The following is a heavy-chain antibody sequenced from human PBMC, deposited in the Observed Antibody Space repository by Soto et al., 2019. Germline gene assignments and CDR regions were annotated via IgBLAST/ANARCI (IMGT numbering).Heavy chain of an antibody. CDR1: GYTFTSYD. Sequence: ASAKVSCKASGYTFTSYDINWVRQATGQGLEWMGWMNPNSNNTGYAQKYQGRVTMTRKTSISTAYMELSSLRSEDSAVYYWARAYCSSTSCYADDYGDCVGGYYYYYYMNVWGKGTTVTVSS. J-gene: IGHJ6*03. D-gene: IGHD2-2*01. CDR3: ARAYCSSTSCYADDYGDCVGGYYYYYYMNV. V-gene: IGHV1-8*01. CDR2: MNPNSNNT.